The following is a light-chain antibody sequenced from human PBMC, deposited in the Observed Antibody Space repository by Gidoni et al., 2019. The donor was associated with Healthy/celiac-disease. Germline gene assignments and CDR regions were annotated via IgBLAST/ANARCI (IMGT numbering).Light chain of an antibody. J-gene: IGLJ2*01. Sequence: QSVLTPPPSVSGAPGQRVTITCTGSSSNIGAGHDVHWYQQLPGTAPKLLIYGNSNRPSGVPDRFSGSKSGTSASLAITGLQAEDEADYYCQSYDSSLSGFVVFGGGTKLTVL. V-gene: IGLV1-40*01. CDR1: SSNIGAGHD. CDR2: GNS. CDR3: QSYDSSLSGFVV.